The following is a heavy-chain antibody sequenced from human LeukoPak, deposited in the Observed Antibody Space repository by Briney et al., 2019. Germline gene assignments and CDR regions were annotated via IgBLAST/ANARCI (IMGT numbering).Heavy chain of an antibody. V-gene: IGHV3-23*01. J-gene: IGHJ4*02. D-gene: IGHD3-10*01. Sequence: PGGSLRLSCAASGITFSSYGMSWVRQAPGKGLEWVSATSGSGGSTYYADSVKGRFTISRDNSKNTLYLQMNSLRVEDTAVYYCAKDGGAWFGESNDYWGQGTLVTVSS. CDR2: TSGSGGST. CDR1: GITFSSYG. CDR3: AKDGGAWFGESNDY.